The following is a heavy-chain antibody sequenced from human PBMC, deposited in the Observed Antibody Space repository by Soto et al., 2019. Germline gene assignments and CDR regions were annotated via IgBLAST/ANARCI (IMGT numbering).Heavy chain of an antibody. CDR2: ISGSGGST. CDR1: GFTFSSYA. Sequence: GGSLRLSCAASGFTFSSYAMSWVRQAPGKGLEWVSAISGSGGSTYYADSVKGRFTISRDNSKNTLYLQMNSLRAEDTAVYYCAKDSKDGRGIVVVVAAPTFDYWGQGTLVTVSS. J-gene: IGHJ4*02. D-gene: IGHD2-15*01. CDR3: AKDSKDGRGIVVVVAAPTFDY. V-gene: IGHV3-23*01.